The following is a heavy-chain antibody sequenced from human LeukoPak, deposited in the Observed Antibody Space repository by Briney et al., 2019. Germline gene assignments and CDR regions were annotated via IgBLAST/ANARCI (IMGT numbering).Heavy chain of an antibody. Sequence: GGSLRLSCAASGFTFSSYEMNWVRQAPGKGLERVSYISTSGSPIYYGNSVKGRFTISRDNAKNSLYLQMNSLRAEDTALYYCARRGFYDTSGYLFDHWGQGTLVTVSS. J-gene: IGHJ4*02. CDR1: GFTFSSYE. CDR3: ARRGFYDTSGYLFDH. CDR2: ISTSGSPI. D-gene: IGHD3-22*01. V-gene: IGHV3-48*03.